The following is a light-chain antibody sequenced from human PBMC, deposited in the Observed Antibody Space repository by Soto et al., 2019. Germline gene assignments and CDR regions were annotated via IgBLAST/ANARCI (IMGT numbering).Light chain of an antibody. J-gene: IGKJ1*01. Sequence: DIQMTQSSSTLSASLGDRVTITCPASQSISSYLNWYQQKPGKAPKLLIYAASSLQSGVPSRFSGSGSGTDFTLTISRLEPEDSAVYYCQQYGSSPTWTFGQGTKVDIK. CDR2: AAS. CDR3: QQYGSSPTWT. V-gene: IGKV1-39*01. CDR1: QSISSY.